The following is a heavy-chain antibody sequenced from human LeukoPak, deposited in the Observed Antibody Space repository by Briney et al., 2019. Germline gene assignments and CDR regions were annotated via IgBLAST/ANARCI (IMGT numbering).Heavy chain of an antibody. D-gene: IGHD3-22*01. CDR2: IYYSGST. J-gene: IGHJ3*02. Sequence: SETLSLTCTVSGGSISSYYWSWIRQPPGKGLEWTGYIYYSGSTNYNPSLKSRVTISVDTSKNQFSLKLSSVTAADTAVYYCARAWRYYDSSGYYSDAFDIWGQGTMVTVSS. CDR3: ARAWRYYDSSGYYSDAFDI. V-gene: IGHV4-59*08. CDR1: GGSISSYY.